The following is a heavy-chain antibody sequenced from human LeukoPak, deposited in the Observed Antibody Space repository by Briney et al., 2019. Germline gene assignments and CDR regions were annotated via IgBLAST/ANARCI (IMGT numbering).Heavy chain of an antibody. Sequence: GGSLRLSCATSGLTFNIDWMNWVRQAPGKGLEWVANIKPDGSAKSYVDSVRGRFTISRDNAKETLFLQMNSLRADDTAVYYCARGLRWPDFWGQGTLVTVSS. J-gene: IGHJ4*02. CDR2: IKPDGSAK. CDR3: ARGLRWPDF. D-gene: IGHD4-23*01. CDR1: GLTFNIDW. V-gene: IGHV3-7*03.